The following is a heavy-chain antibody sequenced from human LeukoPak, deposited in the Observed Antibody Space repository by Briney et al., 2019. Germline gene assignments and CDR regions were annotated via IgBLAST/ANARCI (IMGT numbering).Heavy chain of an antibody. CDR1: GFTFSNYA. V-gene: IGHV3-23*03. Sequence: GGSLRLSCAASGFTFSNYATSWVRQAPGKGLEWVSVIYSGGTYYADSVKGRFTISRDNSENTLYLQMNSLRAEDTAVYYCARGLNDDYVWGSYPSPFDYWGQGTLVTVSS. CDR3: ARGLNDDYVWGSYPSPFDY. CDR2: IYSGGT. J-gene: IGHJ4*02. D-gene: IGHD3-16*02.